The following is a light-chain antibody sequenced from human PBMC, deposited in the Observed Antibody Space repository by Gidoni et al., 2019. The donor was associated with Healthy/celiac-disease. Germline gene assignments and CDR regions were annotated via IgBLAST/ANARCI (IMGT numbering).Light chain of an antibody. CDR2: DAS. CDR1: QAISHY. J-gene: IGKJ3*01. CDR3: QQYDNLPFT. V-gene: IGKV1-33*01. Sequence: DIQMTQSPSSLSASVGDRVTITCKASQAISHYLNWYQQKPGKAPKLLIYDASNLETGVPSRFSGSVSGTDFTFTISSLQPEDIATYYCQQYDNLPFTFGPGTKVDIK.